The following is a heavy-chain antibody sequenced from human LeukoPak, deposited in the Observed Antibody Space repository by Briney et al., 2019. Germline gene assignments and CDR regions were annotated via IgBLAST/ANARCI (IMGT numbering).Heavy chain of an antibody. Sequence: SETLSLTCTVSGGSISSDYWTWIRQPPGKGLEWIGYIFSSGSTNSNPSLKSRVTISIDTSKNQFSLKLSSVTAADTAVYYCARDGNPWNLDVWGRGTLVTVSS. V-gene: IGHV4-4*08. D-gene: IGHD1-26*01. CDR1: GGSISSDY. CDR3: ARDGNPWNLDV. CDR2: IFSSGST. J-gene: IGHJ2*01.